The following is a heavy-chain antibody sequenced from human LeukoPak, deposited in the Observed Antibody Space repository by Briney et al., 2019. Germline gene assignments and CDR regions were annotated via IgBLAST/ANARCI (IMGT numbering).Heavy chain of an antibody. V-gene: IGHV4-59*08. CDR2: FYNTGST. CDR1: GGSISGYY. CDR3: ARLRSYYDSSGSFGNYLDY. J-gene: IGHJ4*02. D-gene: IGHD3-22*01. Sequence: SETLSLTCTVSGGSISGYYWSWIRQPPGKGLEWIRHFYNTGSTNYNASLKSRVTISEDTSKSQFSLRLNSVTAADTAMYYCARLRSYYDSSGSFGNYLDYWGRGTLVTVSS.